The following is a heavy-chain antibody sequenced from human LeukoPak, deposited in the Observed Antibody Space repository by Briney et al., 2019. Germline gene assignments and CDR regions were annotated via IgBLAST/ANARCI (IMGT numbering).Heavy chain of an antibody. CDR2: INPDSGGT. D-gene: IGHD3-22*01. J-gene: IGHJ4*02. CDR1: GYTFTGYF. V-gene: IGHV1-2*02. CDR3: ARGRGSWYDSSGSPYIRFDY. Sequence: ASVKVSCKASGYTFTGYFIHWVRQAPGQGLECMGWINPDSGGTNYAQKIQGGVTMPRDTSISPAYTELSRMRADASVMYYCARGRGSWYDSSGSPYIRFDYWGQGTLVTVSS.